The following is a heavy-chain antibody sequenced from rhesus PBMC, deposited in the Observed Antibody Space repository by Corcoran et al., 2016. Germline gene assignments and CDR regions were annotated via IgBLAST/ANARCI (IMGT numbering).Heavy chain of an antibody. J-gene: IGHJ4*01. D-gene: IGHD1-1-1*01. CDR3: ATDRNSRGYLDY. V-gene: IGHV1-111*01. CDR2: LDPEDGES. CDR1: GYTFTDYY. Sequence: EVQLVQSGAAVKKPGASVKIPCTASGYTFTDYYLHLVRQALGKGLEWMVRLDPEDGESDYAQKFQDRVTITRDTSTDTAYMELSSLRSEDTAVYYCATDRNSRGYLDYWGQGVLVTVSS.